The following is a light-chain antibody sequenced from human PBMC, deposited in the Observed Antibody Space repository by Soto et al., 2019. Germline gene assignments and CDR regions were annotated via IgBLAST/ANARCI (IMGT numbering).Light chain of an antibody. V-gene: IGLV1-40*01. CDR1: SSNIGAGYD. J-gene: IGLJ1*01. CDR2: GSS. Sequence: QSVLTQPPSVSGAPGQGVTISCTGGSSNIGAGYDVYWYQQLPGTAPKLLIYGSSNRPSGVPDRFSGSKSGTSASLAITGLQAEDEADYYCQSYDSSLSGVFGTGTKLTVL. CDR3: QSYDSSLSGV.